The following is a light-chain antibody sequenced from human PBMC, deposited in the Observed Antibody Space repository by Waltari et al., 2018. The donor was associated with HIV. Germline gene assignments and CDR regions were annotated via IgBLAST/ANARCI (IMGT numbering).Light chain of an antibody. CDR2: EVT. J-gene: IGLJ2*01. Sequence: QSALTQPPSASGSPGQSVTLPCTGSNSDIGTSQYVSWYQLHPGKAPKLVISEVTKRPSGVSDRFSGSKSANTAFLTVSGLQAEDEADYYCSSFADRDGFYVLFGGGTRLTVL. CDR3: SSFADRDGFYVL. V-gene: IGLV2-8*01. CDR1: NSDIGTSQY.